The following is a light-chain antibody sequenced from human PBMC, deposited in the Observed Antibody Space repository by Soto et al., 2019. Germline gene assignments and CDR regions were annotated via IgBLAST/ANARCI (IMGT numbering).Light chain of an antibody. CDR1: QSVSNNY. CDR3: QQYGSSPTWT. CDR2: GAS. Sequence: EIVLTQSPGTLSLSPGERATLSCRASQSVSNNYLAWYQQKPGQAPRLLIYGASSRATGIPDRFTGSGSGTDFTLTISRLEPEDFAVFYCQQYGSSPTWTFGQWTKVEI. J-gene: IGKJ1*01. V-gene: IGKV3-20*01.